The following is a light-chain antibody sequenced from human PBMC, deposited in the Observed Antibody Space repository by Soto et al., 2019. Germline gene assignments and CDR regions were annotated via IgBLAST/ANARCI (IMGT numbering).Light chain of an antibody. Sequence: QSALTQPRSVSGSPGQSVTISCYGTSSDVGGYNYVSWYQHHPGKAPKLMISDVNKRPSGVPDRFSGSKSGNTASLTISGLQAEDEADYYCCSYGGSYTLVFGGGTKLTVL. CDR2: DVN. CDR3: CSYGGSYTLV. CDR1: SSDVGGYNY. J-gene: IGLJ2*01. V-gene: IGLV2-11*01.